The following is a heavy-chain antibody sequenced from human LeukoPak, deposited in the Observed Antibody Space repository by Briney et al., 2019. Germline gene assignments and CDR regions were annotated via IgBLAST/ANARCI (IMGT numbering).Heavy chain of an antibody. CDR3: ARSQWLIYDVFDI. D-gene: IGHD3-22*01. V-gene: IGHV3-7*02. J-gene: IGHJ3*02. CDR1: GFTFMTSW. Sequence: GGSLRLSCAASGFTFMTSWMGWARQAPGKGLEWVANIKQDGSEEYYVDSVKGRFTISRDNAKNSLYLQMNSLRAEDTAVYYCARSQWLIYDVFDIWGQGTMVTVSS. CDR2: IKQDGSEE.